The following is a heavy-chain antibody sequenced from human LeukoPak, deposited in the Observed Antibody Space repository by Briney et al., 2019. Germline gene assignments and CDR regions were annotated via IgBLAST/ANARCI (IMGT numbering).Heavy chain of an antibody. Sequence: SETLSLTCTVSGGSISSYYWSWIRQPPGKGLEWIGYISYSGSTNYNPSLKSRVTISVDTSKNQFSLKLSSVTAADTAVYYCARNVYCSSTSFYTAVDYWGQGTLVTVSS. V-gene: IGHV4-59*01. CDR2: ISYSGST. CDR3: ARNVYCSSTSFYTAVDY. D-gene: IGHD2-2*02. CDR1: GGSISSYY. J-gene: IGHJ4*02.